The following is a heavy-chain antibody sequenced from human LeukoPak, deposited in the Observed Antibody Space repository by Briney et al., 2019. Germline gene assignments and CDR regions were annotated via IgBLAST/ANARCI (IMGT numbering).Heavy chain of an antibody. Sequence: ASLKVCCKASCYTFTSCGISWVRQAPGQGLEWMGWISAYNSNTNYAQKLQCRVSMTTATSTSTAYMELRSLRSDDTAVSYCARDASPLVVVPAAMGYWGQGTLVTVSS. V-gene: IGHV1-18*01. CDR1: CYTFTSCG. CDR3: ARDASPLVVVPAAMGY. CDR2: ISAYNSNT. D-gene: IGHD2-2*01. J-gene: IGHJ4*02.